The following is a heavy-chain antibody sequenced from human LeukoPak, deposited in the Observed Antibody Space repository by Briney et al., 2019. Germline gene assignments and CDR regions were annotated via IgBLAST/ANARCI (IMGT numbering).Heavy chain of an antibody. V-gene: IGHV4-59*13. CDR1: GGSISIYY. D-gene: IGHD6-25*01. CDR3: ARSAAYLDY. J-gene: IGHJ4*02. Sequence: SETLSLTCSVTGGSISIYYWSWIRQSPGKGLEWIGYIYDSGSTNYNPSLKSRVIISVDTSKNQFSLKLSSVTAADTAVYYCARSAAYLDYWGQGTLVTVSS. CDR2: IYDSGST.